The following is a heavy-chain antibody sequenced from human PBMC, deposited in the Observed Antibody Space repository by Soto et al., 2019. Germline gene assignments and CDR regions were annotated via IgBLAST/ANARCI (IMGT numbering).Heavy chain of an antibody. J-gene: IGHJ5*02. CDR2: IYYSGSS. CDR1: GGSISSGDYY. D-gene: IGHD2-21*01. Sequence: SETLSLTCTVSGGSISSGDYYWSWIRQPPGKGLEWIGYIYYSGSSYHNPSLKSRVTISVDTSKNQFSLKLGSVTAADTAVYYCASRVVLGWSDWFDPWGQGTLVTVSS. V-gene: IGHV4-30-4*01. CDR3: ASRVVLGWSDWFDP.